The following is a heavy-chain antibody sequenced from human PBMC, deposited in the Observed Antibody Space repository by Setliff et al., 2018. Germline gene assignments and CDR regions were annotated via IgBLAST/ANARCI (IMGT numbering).Heavy chain of an antibody. CDR1: GITFINAW. CDR3: GRAGKPYGIDV. J-gene: IGHJ3*01. CDR2: IKSSREGATS. D-gene: IGHD3-10*01. V-gene: IGHV3-15*01. Sequence: GGSLRLSCSVSGITFINAWMTWVRQAPGKGPEWVGRIKSSREGATSDYGAPAKGRFTVSRDNAMNSLYLQMDSLRVDDTAVYYCGRAGKPYGIDVWGQGTMVTVSS.